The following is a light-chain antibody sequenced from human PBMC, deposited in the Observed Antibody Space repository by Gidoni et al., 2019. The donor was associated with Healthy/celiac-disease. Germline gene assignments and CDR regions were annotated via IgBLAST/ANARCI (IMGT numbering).Light chain of an antibody. V-gene: IGKV1-8*01. CDR1: QGISSY. CDR2: AAS. Sequence: AIRMTQAPSSFAASTGDRVTITCRASQGISSYLAWYQQKPGKAPQLLIYAASTLQSGVPSRFSGSGSGTDFTLPISCLQSEDFATYYCQQYYSYPSLTFGQGTRLEIK. J-gene: IGKJ5*01. CDR3: QQYYSYPSLT.